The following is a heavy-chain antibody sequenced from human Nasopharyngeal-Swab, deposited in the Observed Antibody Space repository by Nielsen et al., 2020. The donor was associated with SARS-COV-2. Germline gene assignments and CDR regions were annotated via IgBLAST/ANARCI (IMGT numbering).Heavy chain of an antibody. Sequence: WIRQPPGKGLEWVSVISGSGDSTYYADSVKGRFTISRDNSKNTAYLQMNSLRAEDTAVYYCAKTLGQQLGYYYYYYMDVWGKGTTVTVSS. CDR3: AKTLGQQLGYYYYYYMDV. J-gene: IGHJ6*03. CDR2: ISGSGDST. D-gene: IGHD6-13*01. V-gene: IGHV3-23*01.